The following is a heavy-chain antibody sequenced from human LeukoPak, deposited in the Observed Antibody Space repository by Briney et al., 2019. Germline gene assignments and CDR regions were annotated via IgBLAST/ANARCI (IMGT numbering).Heavy chain of an antibody. D-gene: IGHD6-19*01. J-gene: IGHJ5*02. V-gene: IGHV1-69*04. CDR3: ASVLSGIAVAGSFDP. CDR2: IIPILGIA. CDR1: GGTFSSYA. Sequence: SVKVSCKASGGTFSSYAISWVRQAPGQGLEWMGRIIPILGIANYAQKFQGRVTITADKSTSAAYMELSSLRSEDTAVYYCASVLSGIAVAGSFDPWGQGTLVTVSS.